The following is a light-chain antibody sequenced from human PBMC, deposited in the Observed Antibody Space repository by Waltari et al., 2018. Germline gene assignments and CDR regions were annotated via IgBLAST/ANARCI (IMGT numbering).Light chain of an antibody. CDR1: QRVSGY. Sequence: DIQMTQSPSSLPASVGDSVTITCRTSQRVSGYLNRYQQKPGQAPKLLIYAASSLQSGVPSRFSGSGFGTDFTLTINGLQPEDFAVYYCQQTYSNFRTFGQGTKVDVK. CDR3: QQTYSNFRT. V-gene: IGKV1-39*01. CDR2: AAS. J-gene: IGKJ1*01.